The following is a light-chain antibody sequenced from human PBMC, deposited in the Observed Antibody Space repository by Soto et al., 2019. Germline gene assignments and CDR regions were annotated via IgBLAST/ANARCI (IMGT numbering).Light chain of an antibody. CDR3: LQDINYPWT. V-gene: IGKV1-6*01. CDR2: GAS. J-gene: IGKJ1*01. Sequence: IQMTHSPSLISGSXGRGLAIPLXASQGIGNALGWYLQKPGKPPKVLIYGASNLQSGVPPRFSGSGSGTDFTLAISSLQPEDSATYYCLQDINYPWTFGQGTKVDIK. CDR1: QGIGNA.